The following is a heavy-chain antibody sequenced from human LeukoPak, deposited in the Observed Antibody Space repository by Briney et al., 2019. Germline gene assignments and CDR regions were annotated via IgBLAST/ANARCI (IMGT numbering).Heavy chain of an antibody. CDR3: TRSLSGYDYSPDY. V-gene: IGHV3-74*03. J-gene: IGHJ4*02. CDR1: GFTVSSNY. D-gene: IGHD6-25*01. CDR2: INSDGSST. Sequence: GGSLRLSCAASGFTVSSNYMSWVRHAPGKGLVWVSRINSDGSSTAYADSVKGRFTIPRDNAKNTLYLQMNSLRAEDTAVYYCTRSLSGYDYSPDYWGQGTLVTVSS.